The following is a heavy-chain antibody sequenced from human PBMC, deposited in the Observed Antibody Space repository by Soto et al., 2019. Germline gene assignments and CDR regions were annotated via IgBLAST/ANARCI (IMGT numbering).Heavy chain of an antibody. CDR3: ARGLNRGYYLYDAYDI. D-gene: IGHD5-12*01. V-gene: IGHV4-59*01. CDR1: GCSISSYY. CDR2: IYYSGST. J-gene: IGHJ3*02. Sequence: SDTLSLTCTVSGCSISSYYWSWIRQPPGKGLEWIGYIYYSGSTNYNPSLKSRVTISVDTSKNQFSLKLSSVTAADTAVYYCARGLNRGYYLYDAYDISSQGTIDIVSS.